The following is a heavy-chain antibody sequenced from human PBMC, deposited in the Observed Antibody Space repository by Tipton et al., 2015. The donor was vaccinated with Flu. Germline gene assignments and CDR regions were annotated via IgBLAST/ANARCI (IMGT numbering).Heavy chain of an antibody. CDR2: ISAYTGYT. V-gene: IGHV1-18*01. Sequence: QVQLVQSGAEVKKPGASVKVSCKVSGYTFTSFGVSWVRQAPGQGLEWVGWISAYTGYTNYAQKFEGRVTMTTDTSSSTAYMELRGLTSDDTAIYYCSRDRGITGGARFDYWGQGTLVSVSS. CDR1: GYTFTSFG. CDR3: SRDRGITGGARFDY. D-gene: IGHD1-20*01. J-gene: IGHJ4*02.